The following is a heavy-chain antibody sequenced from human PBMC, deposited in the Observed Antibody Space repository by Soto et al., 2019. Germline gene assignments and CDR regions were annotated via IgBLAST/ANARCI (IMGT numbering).Heavy chain of an antibody. J-gene: IGHJ6*02. CDR2: ISGSGGST. V-gene: IGHV3-23*01. D-gene: IGHD2-15*01. Sequence: PGGSLRLSCAASGFTFSSYAMSWVRQAPGKGLEWVSAISGSGGSTYYADSVKGRFTISRDNSKNTLYLQMNSLRAEDTAVYYCANYCSGGSCYSGTTNYYYGMDVWGQGTTVTVSS. CDR3: ANYCSGGSCYSGTTNYYYGMDV. CDR1: GFTFSSYA.